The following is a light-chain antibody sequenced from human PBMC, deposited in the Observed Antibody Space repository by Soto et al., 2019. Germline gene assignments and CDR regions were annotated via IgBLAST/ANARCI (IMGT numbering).Light chain of an antibody. V-gene: IGLV2-14*01. CDR1: SSDVGGYNY. CDR2: EVS. J-gene: IGLJ1*01. CDR3: TSYTSSSTLDV. Sequence: QSALTQPASVSGSPGQSITISCTGTSSDVGGYNYVSWYQQHPGKAPKLMIYEVSNRPSGVSNRFSGSKSGHTASLTISGLQSGDEADYFCTSYTSSSTLDVFGTGTKLTVL.